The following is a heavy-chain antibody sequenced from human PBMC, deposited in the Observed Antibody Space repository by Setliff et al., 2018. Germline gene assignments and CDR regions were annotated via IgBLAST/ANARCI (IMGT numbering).Heavy chain of an antibody. V-gene: IGHV3-21*01. CDR2: ISSSSAYI. Sequence: SGGSLRLSCAASGLIFTSYSMNWVRQAPGKGLEWVSSISSSSAYIYYADSVKGRFTISRDNAKNSVYLQMNSLRAEDTAVCYCASANTTGYYYFDYWGQGTLVTVSS. D-gene: IGHD1-26*01. CDR1: GLIFTSYS. CDR3: ASANTTGYYYFDY. J-gene: IGHJ4*02.